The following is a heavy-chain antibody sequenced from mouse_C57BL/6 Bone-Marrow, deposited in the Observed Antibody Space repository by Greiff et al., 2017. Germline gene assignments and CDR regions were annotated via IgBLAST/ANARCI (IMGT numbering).Heavy chain of an antibody. J-gene: IGHJ1*03. D-gene: IGHD2-5*01. CDR3: ARAEYTNYVDWYFDV. Sequence: QVQLQQPGAELVMPGASVKLSCKASGYTFTSYWMHWVKQRPGRGLEWIGRIDPNCGGTKYNEKFKSKATLTVDKPSSTAYMQLSSLTSEDSAVYYCARAEYTNYVDWYFDVWGTGTTVTVSS. CDR1: GYTFTSYW. V-gene: IGHV1-72*01. CDR2: IDPNCGGT.